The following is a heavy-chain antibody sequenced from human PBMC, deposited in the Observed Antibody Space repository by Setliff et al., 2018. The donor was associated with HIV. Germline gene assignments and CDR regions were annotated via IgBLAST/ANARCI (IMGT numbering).Heavy chain of an antibody. Sequence: RASVKVSCKASGGTFSSYAISWVRQAPGQGLEWMGGIIPIFGTADYAQKFQGRVTITADESTSTAYMELSSLRSEDTAVYYCARDPRIAVARDYYYYYMDVWGKGTTVTVSS. CDR2: IIPIFGTA. CDR1: GGTFSSYA. CDR3: ARDPRIAVARDYYYYYMDV. D-gene: IGHD6-19*01. V-gene: IGHV1-69*13. J-gene: IGHJ6*03.